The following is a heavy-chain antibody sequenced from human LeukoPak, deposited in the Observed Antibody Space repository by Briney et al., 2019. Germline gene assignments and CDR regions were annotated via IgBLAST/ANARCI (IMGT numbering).Heavy chain of an antibody. CDR1: RFTVSSSY. CDR2: IYSGGNT. D-gene: IGHD7-27*01. Sequence: GGSLRLSCAASRFTVSSSYISWVRQAPGKGLEWVSVIYSGGNTYYPDSVKGRFTISRDISKNTLYLQMNSLRAEDTAVYYCARDLTGDSGGYFDSWGQGTLVTVSS. J-gene: IGHJ4*02. CDR3: ARDLTGDSGGYFDS. V-gene: IGHV3-66*01.